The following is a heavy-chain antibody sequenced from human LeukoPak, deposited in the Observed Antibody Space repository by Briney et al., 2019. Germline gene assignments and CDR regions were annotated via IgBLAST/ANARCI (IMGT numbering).Heavy chain of an antibody. CDR1: GYSFTSHD. Sequence: ASVKVSCKASGYSFTSHDINWLRQATGQGLEWLGWMNPNTGKTGYAQKFQGRVTMTRNTSISTAYMELSSLRSEDTAIYYCARNPRGLYNWFDPWGQGTLVIVSS. V-gene: IGHV1-8*01. CDR3: ARNPRGLYNWFDP. J-gene: IGHJ5*02. CDR2: MNPNTGKT.